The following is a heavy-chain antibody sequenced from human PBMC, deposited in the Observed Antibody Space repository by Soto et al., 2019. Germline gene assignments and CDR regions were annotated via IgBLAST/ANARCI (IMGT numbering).Heavy chain of an antibody. CDR2: IYYSGST. J-gene: IGHJ5*02. Sequence: PSETLSLTCTVSGGSISSSGCYWIWIRQHPGKGLEWIGYIYYSGSTYYNPSLKSRVTISVDTSKNQFSLKLSSVTAADTAVYYCARSYYTATYWFDPWGQGTLVTVSS. D-gene: IGHD3-3*01. CDR1: GGSISSSGCY. V-gene: IGHV4-31*03. CDR3: ARSYYTATYWFDP.